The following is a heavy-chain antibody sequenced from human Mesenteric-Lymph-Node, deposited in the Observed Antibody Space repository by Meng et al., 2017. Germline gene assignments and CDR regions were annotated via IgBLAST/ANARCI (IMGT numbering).Heavy chain of an antibody. D-gene: IGHD5/OR15-5a*01. Sequence: SETLSLTCTVSGYSISSGYYWGWIRQPPGKGLEWIGSIYHSGSTYYNPSLKSRVTISVDTSKNQFSLKLSSVTAADTAVYYCARVPSTFDYWGQGTLVTVSS. CDR3: ARVPSTFDY. CDR1: GYSISSGYY. J-gene: IGHJ4*02. CDR2: IYHSGST. V-gene: IGHV4-38-2*02.